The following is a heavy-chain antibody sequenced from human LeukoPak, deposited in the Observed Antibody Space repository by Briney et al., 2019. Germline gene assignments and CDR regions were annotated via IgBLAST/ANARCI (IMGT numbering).Heavy chain of an antibody. D-gene: IGHD3-10*01. J-gene: IGHJ5*02. CDR1: GGSISSGNYC. V-gene: IGHV4-61*09. Sequence: PSETLSLTCTVSGGSISSGNYCWSWIRQPAGKGLEWIGHVYTSGTTNYNPSLKSRVTISVDTSKNQFSLKLSSVTAADTAVYFCARHRWTMIRGLINWFDPWGQGTLVTVSS. CDR3: ARHRWTMIRGLINWFDP. CDR2: VYTSGTT.